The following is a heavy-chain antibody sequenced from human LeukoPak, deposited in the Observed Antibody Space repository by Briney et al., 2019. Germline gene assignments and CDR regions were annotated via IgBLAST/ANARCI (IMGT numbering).Heavy chain of an antibody. CDR1: GFTFSSYA. CDR3: ARVTAFADTSTIFGVVPAYYFDY. J-gene: IGHJ4*02. Sequence: GGSLRLSCAASGFTFSSYAMSWVRQAPGKGLEWVSAISGSGGSTYYADSVKGRFTISRDNSKNTLYLQMNSLRAEDTAVYYCARVTAFADTSTIFGVVPAYYFDYWGQGTLVTVSS. CDR2: ISGSGGST. D-gene: IGHD3-3*01. V-gene: IGHV3-23*01.